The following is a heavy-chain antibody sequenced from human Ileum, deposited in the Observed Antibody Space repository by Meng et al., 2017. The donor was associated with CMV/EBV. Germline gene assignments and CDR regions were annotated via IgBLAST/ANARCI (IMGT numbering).Heavy chain of an antibody. D-gene: IGHD6-19*01. J-gene: IGHJ4*02. V-gene: IGHV1-3*01. Sequence: QVQIVQSGAEVKKPGASVRVSCKASGYSFTSLGMHWVRQTPGQKLEWMGYINGGNGDTAFSPKAQGRVTITRDTSASTAYMELNNLRFEDTGIYYCARSGDPGITVTGAFDIWGQGTLVTVSS. CDR1: GYSFTSLG. CDR2: INGGNGDT. CDR3: ARSGDPGITVTGAFDI.